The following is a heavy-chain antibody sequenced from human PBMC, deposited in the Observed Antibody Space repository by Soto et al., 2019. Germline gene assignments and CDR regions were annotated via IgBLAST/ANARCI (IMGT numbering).Heavy chain of an antibody. D-gene: IGHD1-26*01. CDR2: IKYCGTT. Sequence: SEPLWLTFTNCGSPIRSISYHCGWMRQPPGQGLEWIASIKYCGTTFYNPSLKSRVTLSVDTSKNQFALKLSSVTAAETAVYYCARHGITGSYYDAFDIWG. J-gene: IGHJ3*02. CDR1: GSPIRSISYH. V-gene: IGHV4-39*01. CDR3: ARHGITGSYYDAFDI.